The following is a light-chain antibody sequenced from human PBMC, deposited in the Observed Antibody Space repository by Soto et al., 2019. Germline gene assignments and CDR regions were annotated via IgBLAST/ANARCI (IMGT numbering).Light chain of an antibody. CDR3: QQYAVSLLT. J-gene: IGKJ4*01. V-gene: IGKV3-20*01. CDR2: DAS. Sequence: EIVLAQSPGILSLSPGERATLSCRASQSVASTYLAWYQQKPGQAPRLLIYDASSRATGIPDRFSGSGSGTDFTLTISRLEPEDFGVYYCQQYAVSLLTFGGGTKVDIK. CDR1: QSVASTY.